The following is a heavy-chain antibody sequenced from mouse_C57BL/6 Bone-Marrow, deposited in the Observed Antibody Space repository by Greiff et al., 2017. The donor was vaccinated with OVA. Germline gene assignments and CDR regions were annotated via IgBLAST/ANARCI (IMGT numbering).Heavy chain of an antibody. V-gene: IGHV1-64*01. J-gene: IGHJ1*03. CDR2: IHPYSGST. CDR1: GYTFTSYW. D-gene: IGHD1-1*01. Sequence: QVQLQQPGAELVKPGASVKLSCKASGYTFTSYWMHWVKQRPGQGLEWIGMIHPYSGSTNYNEKFKSKATLTVDKSSSTAYMQLSSLTSEDSAVYYCARSRYYGSYWYFDVWGTGTTVTVSS. CDR3: ARSRYYGSYWYFDV.